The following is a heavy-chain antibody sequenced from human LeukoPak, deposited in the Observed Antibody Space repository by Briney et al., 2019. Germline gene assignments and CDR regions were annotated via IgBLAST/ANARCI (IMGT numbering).Heavy chain of an antibody. V-gene: IGHV5-10-1*01. CDR1: GYSFRSYW. CDR3: ASSRAGTLKVHNWFDP. J-gene: IGHJ5*02. CDR2: IDPTDSYT. Sequence: RESLKISCKGSGYSFRSYWISWVRQMPGKGLEWMGRIDPTDSYTDYSPSFEGHVTISVDRSITTAYLQWSSLKASDTAMYFCASSRAGTLKVHNWFDPWGQGSLVTVSS. D-gene: IGHD6-19*01.